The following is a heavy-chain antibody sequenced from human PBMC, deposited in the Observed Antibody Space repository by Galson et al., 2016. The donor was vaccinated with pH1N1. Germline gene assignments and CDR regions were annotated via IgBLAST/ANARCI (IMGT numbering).Heavy chain of an antibody. CDR3: DSSAYD. CDR2: IYYSADYSGST. J-gene: IGHJ4*02. V-gene: IGHV4-59*01. Sequence: LSLTCSVSGGSISSYYWSYIRQPPGKGLEWIGYIYYSADYSGSTNYNPSLKSRVTISVDTSKNQLSLKLRSVTAADTAVYYYDSSAYDWGQGTLVTVSS. CDR1: GGSISSYY. D-gene: IGHD3-22*01.